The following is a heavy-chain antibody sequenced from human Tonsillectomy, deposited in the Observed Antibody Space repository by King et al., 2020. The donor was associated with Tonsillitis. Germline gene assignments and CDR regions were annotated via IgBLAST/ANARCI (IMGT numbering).Heavy chain of an antibody. D-gene: IGHD5-18*01. V-gene: IGHV3-30*01. CDR1: GFTFSSYA. Sequence: HVQLVESGGGVVQPGRSLRISCAASGFTFSSYAMHGVRQAPGKGLEWVAVISYEGSNKYYADSVKGRFTIPRDNSKNTLYWQMNSLRAGDTAVYYCAGVTVGCGYSYGSQGAFDYWGQGTLVTVSS. J-gene: IGHJ4*02. CDR2: ISYEGSNK. CDR3: AGVTVGCGYSYGSQGAFDY.